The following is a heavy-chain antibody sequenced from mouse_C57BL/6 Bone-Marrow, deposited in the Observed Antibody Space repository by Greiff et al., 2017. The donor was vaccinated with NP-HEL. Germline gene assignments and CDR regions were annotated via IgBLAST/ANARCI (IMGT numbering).Heavy chain of an antibody. Sequence: EVKLQESGAELVRPGASVKLSCTASGFNIKDDYMHWVKQRPEQGLEWIGWIDPENGDTEYASKFQGKATITADTSSNTAYLQLSSLTSEDTAVYYCTTGYDGYAMDYWGQGTSVTVSS. CDR3: TTGYDGYAMDY. D-gene: IGHD2-2*01. CDR1: GFNIKDDY. V-gene: IGHV14-4*01. CDR2: IDPENGDT. J-gene: IGHJ4*01.